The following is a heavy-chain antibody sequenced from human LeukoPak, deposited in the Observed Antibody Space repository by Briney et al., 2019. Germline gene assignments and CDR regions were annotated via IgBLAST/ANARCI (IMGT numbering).Heavy chain of an antibody. V-gene: IGHV3-23*01. D-gene: IGHD4-17*01. CDR1: GFTFSSYA. J-gene: IGHJ3*02. CDR2: ISGSGGST. CDR3: AKDPLDYGDSLDAFDI. Sequence: GGSLRLSCAASGFTFSSYAMSWVRQAPGKGLEWVSAISGSGGSTYYADSVKGRFTISRDNSKNTLYLQMNSLRAEDTAVYYCAKDPLDYGDSLDAFDIWGQGTMVTVSS.